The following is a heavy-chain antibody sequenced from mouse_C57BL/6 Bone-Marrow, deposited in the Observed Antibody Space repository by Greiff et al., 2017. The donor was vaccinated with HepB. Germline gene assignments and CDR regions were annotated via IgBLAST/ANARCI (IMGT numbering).Heavy chain of an antibody. Sequence: QVQLQQPGAELVKPGASVKLSCKASGYTFTSYWMQWVKQRPGQGLEWIGEIDPSDSYTNYNQKFKGKATLTVDTSSSTAYMQLSSLTSEDSAVYYCARRKIGLNAMDYWGQGTSVTVSS. J-gene: IGHJ4*01. V-gene: IGHV1-50*01. CDR2: IDPSDSYT. CDR3: ARRKIGLNAMDY. CDR1: GYTFTSYW.